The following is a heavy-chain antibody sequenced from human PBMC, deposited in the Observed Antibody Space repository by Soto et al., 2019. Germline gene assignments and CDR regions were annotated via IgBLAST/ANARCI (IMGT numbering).Heavy chain of an antibody. Sequence: QVQLVQSGAEVKKPGASVKVSCKASGYTFTSYAMHWVRQAPGQRLEWMGWINAGNGNTKYSQKFQGRVTITRDTSASTAYMELTCLRSEDTAVYYCARYVVAATHRVFDYWGQGTLVTVSS. CDR3: ARYVVAATHRVFDY. CDR1: GYTFTSYA. V-gene: IGHV1-3*01. CDR2: INAGNGNT. D-gene: IGHD2-15*01. J-gene: IGHJ4*02.